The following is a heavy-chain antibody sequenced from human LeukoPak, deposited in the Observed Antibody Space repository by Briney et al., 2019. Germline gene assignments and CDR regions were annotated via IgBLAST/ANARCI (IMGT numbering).Heavy chain of an antibody. CDR2: MGSDGTTR. Sequence: PGGSLRLSCAASGFSFSTYNMHWARQAPGKRLEWLAFMGSDGTTRYYAESVRGRFTISRDTSKDTLYLQMVSLRPEDTAVYYCARDHMWGFDHWGQGTLVTVPS. V-gene: IGHV3-30*02. J-gene: IGHJ4*02. D-gene: IGHD1-26*01. CDR1: GFSFSTYN. CDR3: ARDHMWGFDH.